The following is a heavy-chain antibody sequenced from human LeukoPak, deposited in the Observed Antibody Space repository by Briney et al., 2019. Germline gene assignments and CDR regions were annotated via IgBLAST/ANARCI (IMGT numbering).Heavy chain of an antibody. CDR1: GGSISRYY. CDR3: ARSYYDFWSGTGDYYYYGMDV. CDR2: IYYSGST. V-gene: IGHV4-59*01. J-gene: IGHJ6*02. Sequence: SETLSLTCTVSGGSISRYYWSWIRQPPGKGLEWIGYIYYSGSTNYNPSLKSRVTISVDTSKNQFSLKLSSVTAADTAVYYCARSYYDFWSGTGDYYYYGMDVWGQGTTVTVSS. D-gene: IGHD3-3*01.